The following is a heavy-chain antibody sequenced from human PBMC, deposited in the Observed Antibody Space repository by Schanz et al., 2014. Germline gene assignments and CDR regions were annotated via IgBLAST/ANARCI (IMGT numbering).Heavy chain of an antibody. D-gene: IGHD3-10*01. Sequence: GQLVESGGGVVQPGGSLRLSCAASGFTFSDYYMSWIRQAPGKGLEWVANINQDGSEKYYVDSVKGRFTISRDNAKNSLYLQMNSLRAEDTAVYYCARGIITMVRGGDVGAFDIWGQGTMVTVSS. CDR1: GFTFSDYY. CDR2: INQDGSEK. J-gene: IGHJ3*02. CDR3: ARGIITMVRGGDVGAFDI. V-gene: IGHV3-7*01.